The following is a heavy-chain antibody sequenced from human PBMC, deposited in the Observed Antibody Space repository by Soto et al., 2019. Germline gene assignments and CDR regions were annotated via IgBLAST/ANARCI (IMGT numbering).Heavy chain of an antibody. J-gene: IGHJ4*02. Sequence: QMQLQESGPGLVKPSETLSLICTVSSGSISSEQRWTWVRQPPGKGLEWIAEIHHSGITNENPSLRSRVTMSVDKSKNQFSLKLNSVTAADTAVYFCARSFGWYAIDHWGQGTLVIVSS. CDR3: ARSFGWYAIDH. V-gene: IGHV4-4*02. D-gene: IGHD6-19*01. CDR2: IHHSGIT. CDR1: SGSISSEQR.